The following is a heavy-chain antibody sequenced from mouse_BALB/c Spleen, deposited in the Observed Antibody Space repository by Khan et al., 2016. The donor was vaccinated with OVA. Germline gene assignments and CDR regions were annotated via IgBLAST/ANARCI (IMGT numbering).Heavy chain of an antibody. J-gene: IGHJ3*01. D-gene: IGHD1-1*01. Sequence: QIQLVQSGPELKKPGETVKISCKASGYTFTNYGMNWVKQAPGKGLKWMGWISTNTGEPTYAEEFKGRFAFSLETSASTAYLQLNNLKNEDTATYFCARGNYYGSNSWFAYWGQGTLVTVSA. CDR3: ARGNYYGSNSWFAY. CDR2: ISTNTGEP. CDR1: GYTFTNYG. V-gene: IGHV9-3*02.